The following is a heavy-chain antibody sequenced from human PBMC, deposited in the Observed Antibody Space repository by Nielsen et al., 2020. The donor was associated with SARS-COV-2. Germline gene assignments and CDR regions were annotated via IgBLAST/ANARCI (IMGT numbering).Heavy chain of an antibody. D-gene: IGHD3-10*01. Sequence: GGSLRLSCAASGSTFSKPRMNWVRQAPGKGLEWVGCIKSKVVGGTTDYAGPVKGTFTISRDDSKNTLYLQMNSLKTEDSAVYYCTTGGITMVRGVMQYWGQGTLVTVSP. CDR1: GSTFSKPR. J-gene: IGHJ1*01. CDR2: IKSKVVGGTT. CDR3: TTGGITMVRGVMQY. V-gene: IGHV3-15*01.